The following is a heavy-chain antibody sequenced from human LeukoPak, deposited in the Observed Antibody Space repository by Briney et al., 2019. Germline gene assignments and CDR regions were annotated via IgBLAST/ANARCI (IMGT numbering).Heavy chain of an antibody. Sequence: SETLSLTCAVYGGSFSGYYWSWIRQPPGKGLEWIGEINHSGSTNYNPSLKGRVTISVDTSKNQFSLKLSSVTAADTAVYYCARGGIAAAGFDPWGQGTLVTVSS. D-gene: IGHD6-13*01. CDR3: ARGGIAAAGFDP. J-gene: IGHJ5*02. CDR1: GGSFSGYY. CDR2: INHSGST. V-gene: IGHV4-34*01.